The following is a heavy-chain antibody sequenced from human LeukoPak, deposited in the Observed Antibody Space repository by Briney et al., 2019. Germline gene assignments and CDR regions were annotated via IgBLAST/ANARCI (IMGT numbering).Heavy chain of an antibody. J-gene: IGHJ5*02. CDR1: GFTFDDYG. D-gene: IGHD2-15*01. V-gene: IGHV3-20*01. Sequence: PGGSLRLSCAASGFTFDDYGMSWGRQAPGKGLGWVSGINWNGGSTGYADCVKGRFTISRDNAKNSLYLQMNSLRAEDTALYHCAKEQARTSFSVVVVAAPFDPWGQGTLVTVSS. CDR3: AKEQARTSFSVVVVAAPFDP. CDR2: INWNGGST.